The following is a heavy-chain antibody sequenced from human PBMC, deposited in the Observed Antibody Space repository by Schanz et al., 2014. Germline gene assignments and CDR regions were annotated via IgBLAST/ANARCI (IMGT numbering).Heavy chain of an antibody. CDR3: ALREKPYGPFAS. J-gene: IGHJ4*02. D-gene: IGHD3-10*01. CDR2: IYYSGNT. V-gene: IGHV4-30-2*06. Sequence: LQLQESGSGLMKPSQTLSLTFAVSGGSISSGGYSWNWIRQSPGKGLEWIGYIYYSGNTYYNPSLKSRVTISVDRSKNQFSLRLDSVTAADTAVYYCALREKPYGPFASWGQGALXTVSS. CDR1: GGSISSGGYS.